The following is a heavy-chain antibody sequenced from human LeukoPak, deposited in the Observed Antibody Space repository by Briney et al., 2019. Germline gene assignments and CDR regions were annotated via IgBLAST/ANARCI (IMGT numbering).Heavy chain of an antibody. D-gene: IGHD3-16*02. CDR1: GFTFSNAW. CDR3: TTDYYDYVWGSYRPDY. V-gene: IGHV3-15*01. J-gene: IGHJ4*02. Sequence: GGSLRLSCAASGFTFSNAWMSWVRQAPGQGLEWVARIKTKTDGETTEYAAPVKGRFTISRDDSKNTLYLQMNSLKTEDTAVYYCTTDYYDYVWGSYRPDYWGQGTLVTVSS. CDR2: IKTKTDGETT.